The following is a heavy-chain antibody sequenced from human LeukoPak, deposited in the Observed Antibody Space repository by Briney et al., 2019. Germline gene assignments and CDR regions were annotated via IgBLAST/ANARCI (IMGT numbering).Heavy chain of an antibody. CDR1: GGSISSGDYY. V-gene: IGHV4-30-4*01. CDR2: IYYSGST. J-gene: IGHJ4*02. D-gene: IGHD3-10*01. Sequence: SQTLSLTCTVSGGSISSGDYYWSWIRQPPGKGREWIGYIYYSGSTNYNPSPKSRVTISVDTSKNQFSLKLSSVTAADTAVYYCARILTSGDYWGQGTLVTVSS. CDR3: ARILTSGDY.